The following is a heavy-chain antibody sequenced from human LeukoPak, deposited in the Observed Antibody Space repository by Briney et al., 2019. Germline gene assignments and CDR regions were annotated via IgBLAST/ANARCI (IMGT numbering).Heavy chain of an antibody. J-gene: IGHJ4*02. Sequence: ASVKVSCKASGYTFTGYYMHWVRQAPGQGLEWMGWINPNSGGTNYAQKFQGRVTMTRDTSISTAYMELSRLRSDDTAVYYCARVLAIFGVVTPLNNWGQGTLVTVSS. CDR1: GYTFTGYY. V-gene: IGHV1-2*02. CDR3: ARVLAIFGVVTPLNN. D-gene: IGHD3-3*01. CDR2: INPNSGGT.